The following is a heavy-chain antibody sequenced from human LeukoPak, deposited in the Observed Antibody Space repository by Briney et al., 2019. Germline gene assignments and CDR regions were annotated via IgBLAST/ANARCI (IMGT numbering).Heavy chain of an antibody. CDR1: GYSISSGYY. V-gene: IGHV4-38-2*02. CDR2: IYHSGST. Sequence: SETLSLTCTVSGYSISSGYYWGWIRQPPGKGLEWIRSIYHSGSTYYNPSLKSRVTISVDTSKNQFSLKLSSVTAADTAVYYCAYDSSGYYYGADAFDIWGQGTMVTVSS. CDR3: AYDSSGYYYGADAFDI. D-gene: IGHD3-22*01. J-gene: IGHJ3*02.